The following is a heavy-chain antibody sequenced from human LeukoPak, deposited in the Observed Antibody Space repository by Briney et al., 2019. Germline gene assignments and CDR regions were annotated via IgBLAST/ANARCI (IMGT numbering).Heavy chain of an antibody. D-gene: IGHD3-10*01. Sequence: GGSLRLSCAASGFTFSSYAMHWVRQAPGKGLEYVSAISSNGGSTYYANSVKGRFTISRDNSKNTLYLQMGSLRSDDTAVYYCARSPDITMVRGLDYWGQGTLVTVSS. V-gene: IGHV3-64*01. CDR3: ARSPDITMVRGLDY. J-gene: IGHJ4*02. CDR2: ISSNGGST. CDR1: GFTFSSYA.